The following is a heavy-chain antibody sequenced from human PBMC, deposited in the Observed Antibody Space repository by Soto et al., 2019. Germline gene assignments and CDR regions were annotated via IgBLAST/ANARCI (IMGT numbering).Heavy chain of an antibody. CDR1: GCTFPHG. D-gene: IGHD2-2*01. J-gene: IGHJ1*01. Sequence: GASVKLSCKTSGCTFPHGVNWVRQAPGQVLEWMGWISTHDGHTNYAQMLQDRVTMTTDKSTNTAYMELRSLRSDDTAEYFCAGGLGVPAAIVQWGQGTMVNVSS. CDR3: AGGLGVPAAIVQ. CDR2: ISTHDGHT. V-gene: IGHV1-18*01.